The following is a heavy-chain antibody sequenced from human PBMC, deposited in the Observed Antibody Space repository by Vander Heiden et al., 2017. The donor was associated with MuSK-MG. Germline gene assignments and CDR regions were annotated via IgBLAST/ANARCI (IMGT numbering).Heavy chain of an antibody. Sequence: EVQLVESGGGLVKPGESLRVSGAASGFTFNNAWMSWVRQTPGKGLEWVGRIKAKTDAGTTDYAAPVKGRFTISRDDAKNTLYLQMKSLKTEDTAVYYCTTGICGGHTCFRIWGQGTLVTVSS. CDR1: GFTFNNAW. CDR3: TTGICGGHTCFRI. D-gene: IGHD2-21*01. CDR2: IKAKTDAGTT. V-gene: IGHV3-15*01. J-gene: IGHJ4*02.